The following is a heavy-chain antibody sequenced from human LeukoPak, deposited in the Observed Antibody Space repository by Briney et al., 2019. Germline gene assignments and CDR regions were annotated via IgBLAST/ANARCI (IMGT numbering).Heavy chain of an antibody. CDR2: IGGSGAST. CDR3: ARDIPDILTGYYVDY. CDR1: GFTFSSYG. J-gene: IGHJ4*02. V-gene: IGHV3-23*01. D-gene: IGHD3-9*01. Sequence: GGSLRLSCAASGFTFSSYGMSWVRQAPGKGLEWVSSIGGSGASTHYTDSVKGRFTISRDNSKNSLYLQMNSLRAEDTAVYYCARDIPDILTGYYVDYWGQGTLVTVSS.